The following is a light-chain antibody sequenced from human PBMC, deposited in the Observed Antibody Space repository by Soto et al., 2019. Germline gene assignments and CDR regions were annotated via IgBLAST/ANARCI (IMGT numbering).Light chain of an antibody. V-gene: IGLV2-14*01. CDR1: SSDVGGYNF. J-gene: IGLJ1*01. Sequence: QSALTQPASMSGSPGQSITISCTGTSSDVGGYNFVSWYQQHPDKAPKLMIYDVTNRPSGVSNRFSGSKSGNTASLTISGLQAEDEADYYCSSYTSISTYVFGTGTKLTVL. CDR2: DVT. CDR3: SSYTSISTYV.